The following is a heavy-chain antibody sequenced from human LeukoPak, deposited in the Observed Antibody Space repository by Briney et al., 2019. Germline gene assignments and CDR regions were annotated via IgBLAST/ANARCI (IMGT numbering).Heavy chain of an antibody. CDR3: ARSDFWNGLYYFDH. J-gene: IGHJ4*02. D-gene: IGHD3-3*01. Sequence: PSETLSLTCSVSGGSISSYYWTWIRQPPGKGLEWIGHSFYTGITNYNPSLKSRVTVSVDTSKNQFSLKLSSVTAADTAVYYCARSDFWNGLYYFDHWGQGTLVTVSS. CDR2: SFYTGIT. CDR1: GGSISSYY. V-gene: IGHV4-59*01.